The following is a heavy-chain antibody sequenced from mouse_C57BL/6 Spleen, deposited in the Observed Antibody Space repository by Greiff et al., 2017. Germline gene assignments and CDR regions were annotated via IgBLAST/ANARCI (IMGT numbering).Heavy chain of an antibody. J-gene: IGHJ4*01. V-gene: IGHV1-43*01. CDR1: GYSFTGYY. D-gene: IGHD2-1*01. CDR3: ARGLYYGNAMDY. CDR2: INPSTGGT. Sequence: EVQLQQSGPELVKPGASVKISCKASGYSFTGYYMHWVKQSSEKSLEWIGEINPSTGGTSYNQKFKGKATLTVDKSSSTAYMQLKSLTSEDSAVYYCARGLYYGNAMDYWGQGTSVTVSS.